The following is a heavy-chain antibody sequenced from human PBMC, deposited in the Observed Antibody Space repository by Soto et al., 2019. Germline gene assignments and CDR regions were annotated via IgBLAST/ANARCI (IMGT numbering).Heavy chain of an antibody. Sequence: GGSLRLSCAASGFTFSTYSMNWVRQAPGKGLEWVSYTSSSSSTIYYADSVKGRFAISRDNAKNSLYLQMNSLGDEDTAVYYCARSGGNLALNWFHPWGQGTLVTVSS. D-gene: IGHD4-4*01. J-gene: IGHJ5*02. CDR2: TSSSSSTI. CDR3: ARSGGNLALNWFHP. CDR1: GFTFSTYS. V-gene: IGHV3-48*02.